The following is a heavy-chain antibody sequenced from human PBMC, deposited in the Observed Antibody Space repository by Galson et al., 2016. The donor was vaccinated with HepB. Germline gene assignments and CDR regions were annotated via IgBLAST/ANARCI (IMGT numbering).Heavy chain of an antibody. CDR1: GFSFSSYG. D-gene: IGHD1-1*01. CDR2: ISYDGNKQ. Sequence: SLRLSCAASGFSFSSYGMHWVRQAPGKGLEWVSVISYDGNKQYFAASVKGRFTISRDNSQNTLYLEMNSLRAEDTAVYYCAREPGRIQLYLHSFGMDVWGQGTTV. CDR3: AREPGRIQLYLHSFGMDV. J-gene: IGHJ6*02. V-gene: IGHV3-30*03.